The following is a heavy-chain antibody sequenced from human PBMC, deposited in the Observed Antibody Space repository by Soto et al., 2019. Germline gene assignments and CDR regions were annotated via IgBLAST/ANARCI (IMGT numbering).Heavy chain of an antibody. J-gene: IGHJ6*02. V-gene: IGHV1-18*01. CDR2: ISAYKGNT. CDR3: ARVVGAYYYYGMDV. D-gene: IGHD2-15*01. Sequence: QVQLVQSGAEVKKPGASVKVSCKASGYTFTSYGISWVRQAPGQGLEWMGWISAYKGNTNYAKKLQARVTMTTDTATSTAYMELRSLRSDDTAVYYCARVVGAYYYYGMDVWGQGTTVTVSS. CDR1: GYTFTSYG.